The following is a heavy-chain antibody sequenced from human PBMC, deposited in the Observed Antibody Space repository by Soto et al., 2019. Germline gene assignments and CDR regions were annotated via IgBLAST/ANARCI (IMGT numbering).Heavy chain of an antibody. Sequence: KGLEWVSLISGSGGSTYYADSVKGRFTISRDNSKDTLYLQMDSLRADDTAVFFFQAEDGIRDWHTVSAFLLNRSSDL. J-gene: IGHJ2*01. D-gene: IGHD3-9*01. V-gene: IGHV3-23*01. CDR3: QAEDGIRDWHTVSAFLLNRSSDL. CDR2: ISGSGGST.